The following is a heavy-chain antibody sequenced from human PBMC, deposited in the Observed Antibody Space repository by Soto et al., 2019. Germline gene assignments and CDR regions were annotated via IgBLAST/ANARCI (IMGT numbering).Heavy chain of an antibody. D-gene: IGHD3-22*01. J-gene: IGHJ4*02. Sequence: EVQLLESGGGLVQPGGSLRLSCAASGFTFSSYAMSWVRQAPGKGLEWVSAISGSGGSTYYADSVKGRFTISRDNSKNPLYLQMNSLRAEDTAVYYCAKSRLVVVSEFDYWGQGTLVTVSS. CDR2: ISGSGGST. CDR3: AKSRLVVVSEFDY. CDR1: GFTFSSYA. V-gene: IGHV3-23*01.